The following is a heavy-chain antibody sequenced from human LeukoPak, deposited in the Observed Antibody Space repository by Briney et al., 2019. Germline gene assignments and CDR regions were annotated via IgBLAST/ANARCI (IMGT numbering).Heavy chain of an antibody. CDR1: GGSVSSYQ. V-gene: IGHV4-59*02. CDR2: ISYSGNT. CDR3: TRWAGLGPWDY. D-gene: IGHD6-19*01. J-gene: IGHJ4*02. Sequence: SETLSLTCSVSGGSVSSYQWGWIRQPPGKGLEWIAYISYSGNTNYNPSLRSRVTISIDTSKNQFSVRLSSVTAADTAVYYCTRWAGLGPWDYWGQGTLVTVS.